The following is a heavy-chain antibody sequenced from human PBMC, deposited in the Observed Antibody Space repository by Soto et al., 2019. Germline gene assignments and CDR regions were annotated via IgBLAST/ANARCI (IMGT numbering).Heavy chain of an antibody. V-gene: IGHV3-9*01. CDR3: AASRAYDSSDYSGFHYGMDV. D-gene: IGHD3-22*01. J-gene: IGHJ6*02. CDR1: GFTFDDYA. CDR2: LSWNGVTI. Sequence: EVQLVESGGGLVQPGRSLRLSCAASGFTFDDYAMHWVRQVPGKGLQWVSGLSWNGVTIGYAASVKGRFIISRDNAKKSLYLQMNGVRPDDTALYYCAASRAYDSSDYSGFHYGMDVWGLRTTVTVS.